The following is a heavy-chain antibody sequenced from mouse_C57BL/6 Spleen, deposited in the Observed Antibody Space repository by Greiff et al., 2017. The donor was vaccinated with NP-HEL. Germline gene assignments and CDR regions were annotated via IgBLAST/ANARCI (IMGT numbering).Heavy chain of an antibody. D-gene: IGHD2-3*01. CDR3: ARGGGYSMFAY. CDR2: ILPGSGST. V-gene: IGHV1-9*01. Sequence: VPGVESGAALMKPGASVPLSCKATGSPFTGYWIEWVKPRPGHGLEWIGEILPGSGSTNYNEKFTGKATFTADTSSNTAYMQLSILTTEDSAIYYCARGGGYSMFAYWGQGTLVTVSA. CDR1: GSPFTGYW. J-gene: IGHJ3*01.